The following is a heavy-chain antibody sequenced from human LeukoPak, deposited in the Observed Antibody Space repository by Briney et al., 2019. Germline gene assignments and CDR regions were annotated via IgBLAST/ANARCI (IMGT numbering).Heavy chain of an antibody. CDR1: GCTFTSYG. J-gene: IGHJ4*02. CDR3: ALGYCSSTSCSTIDY. Sequence: GASVKVSCKASGCTFTSYGISWVRQAPGQGLEWMGWISAYNGNTNYAQKLQGRVTMTTDTSTSTAYMELRSLRSDDTAVYYCALGYCSSTSCSTIDYWGQGTLVTVSS. CDR2: ISAYNGNT. V-gene: IGHV1-18*01. D-gene: IGHD2-2*01.